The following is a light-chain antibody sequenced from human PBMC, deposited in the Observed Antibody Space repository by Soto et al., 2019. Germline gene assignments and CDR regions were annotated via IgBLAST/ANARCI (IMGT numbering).Light chain of an antibody. CDR3: QQYDRLPSFT. V-gene: IGKV1-33*01. CDR1: QDISNY. CDR2: DAS. J-gene: IGKJ3*01. Sequence: DIPMTQSPSSLSASVGDRVTITCQASQDISNYLNWYQQKVGKAPKLLIYDASNLETGVPSRFSGSGSGTDFTFTISSLQPEDIATYFCQQYDRLPSFTFGPGTKVDVK.